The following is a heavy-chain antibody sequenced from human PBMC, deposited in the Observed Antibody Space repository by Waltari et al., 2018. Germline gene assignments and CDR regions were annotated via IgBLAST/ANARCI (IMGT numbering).Heavy chain of an antibody. CDR3: AREGYCSSTSCPFYYYYGMDV. Sequence: EVQLVESGGGLVQPGGSLRLSCAASGFTFSSYEMTWVRQAPGKGLEWVSYISSSGSTIYYAESVKGRFTISRDNAKNSLYLQMNSLRAEDTAVYYCAREGYCSSTSCPFYYYYGMDVWGQGTTVTVSS. J-gene: IGHJ6*02. V-gene: IGHV3-48*03. CDR1: GFTFSSYE. CDR2: ISSSGSTI. D-gene: IGHD2-2*01.